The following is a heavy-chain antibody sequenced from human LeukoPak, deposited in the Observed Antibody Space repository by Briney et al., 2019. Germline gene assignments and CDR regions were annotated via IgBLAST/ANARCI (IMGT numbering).Heavy chain of an antibody. CDR1: GFTFSSYA. D-gene: IGHD3-16*02. CDR3: ASWVERGVIVTEVFDY. Sequence: GGSLRLSCAASGFTFSSYAMDWVRQAPGKGLEWVAVISYDGSNKYYADSVKGRFTISRDNSKNTVYLEMNSLRAEDTAVYYCASWVERGVIVTEVFDYWGQGTLVTVSS. CDR2: ISYDGSNK. V-gene: IGHV3-30-3*01. J-gene: IGHJ4*02.